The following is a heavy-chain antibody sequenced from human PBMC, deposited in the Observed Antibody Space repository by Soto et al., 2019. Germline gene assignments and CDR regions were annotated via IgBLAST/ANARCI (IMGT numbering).Heavy chain of an antibody. CDR1: GDTISTGGYT. CDR2: TYHSGNP. Sequence: SETLSLTCDVSGDTISTGGYTWAWIRQPPGKALEWIGHTYHSGNPYYNPSLKSRVIISVDTSKNQFSLKLSSVTAADTAVYYCARVGPKNNYFYYYGMDVWGQGTTVTVSS. V-gene: IGHV4-30-2*01. CDR3: ARVGPKNNYFYYYGMDV. J-gene: IGHJ6*02.